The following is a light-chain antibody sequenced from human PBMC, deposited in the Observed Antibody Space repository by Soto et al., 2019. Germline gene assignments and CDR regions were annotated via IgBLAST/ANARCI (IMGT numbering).Light chain of an antibody. J-gene: IGLJ1*01. CDR2: DVS. CDR3: SSYIPSSTPYV. CDR1: SSDVGGYNF. V-gene: IGLV2-14*03. Sequence: QSALTQPASVSGSPGQSITISCTGTSSDVGGYNFVSWYQHHPGKAPKLIIYDVSNRPSGVSNRFSGSKFGNTASLTISGLQAEDEADYYCSSYIPSSTPYVFGIGTKLTVL.